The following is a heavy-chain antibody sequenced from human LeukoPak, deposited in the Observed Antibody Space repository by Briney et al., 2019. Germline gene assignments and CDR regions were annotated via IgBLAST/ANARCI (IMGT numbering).Heavy chain of an antibody. J-gene: IGHJ4*02. V-gene: IGHV4-4*02. D-gene: IGHD3-10*01. Sequence: SETLSPTCAVSGGSISSSNWWSWVRQPPGKGLEWIGRIYTSGSTNYNPSLKSRVTMSVDTSKNQFSLKLSSVTAADTAVYYCASERGVGYFDYWGRGTLVTVSS. CDR2: IYTSGST. CDR3: ASERGVGYFDY. CDR1: GGSISSSNW.